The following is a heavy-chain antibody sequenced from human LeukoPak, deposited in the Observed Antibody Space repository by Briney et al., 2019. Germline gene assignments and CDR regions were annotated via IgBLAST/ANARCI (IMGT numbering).Heavy chain of an antibody. CDR2: IQSDGNEK. D-gene: IGHD6-19*01. J-gene: IGHJ6*02. V-gene: IGHV3-7*01. CDR1: GFTFSNYW. Sequence: GGSLRLSCAASGFTFSNYWMSWVRQAPGKGLEWVANIQSDGNEKNYIDSVQGRFTISRDNAKTSLHLQMNSLRAEDTAVYYCARDSAVATYYGVDVWGQGTTVTVSS. CDR3: ARDSAVATYYGVDV.